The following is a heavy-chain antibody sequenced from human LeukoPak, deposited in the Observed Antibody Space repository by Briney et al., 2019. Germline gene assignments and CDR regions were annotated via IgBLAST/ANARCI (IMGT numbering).Heavy chain of an antibody. D-gene: IGHD3-9*01. J-gene: IGHJ3*02. CDR3: ARRAILTGHTDVFDI. Sequence: PGGSLRLSCAASGFTFSSYEMNWARQAPGKGLEWVSYSSSNGKSIYHADSVEGRFTISRDNAKNSLYLQMNSLRAEDTAVYYCARRAILTGHTDVFDIWGQGTEVTVSS. V-gene: IGHV3-48*03. CDR1: GFTFSSYE. CDR2: SSSNGKSI.